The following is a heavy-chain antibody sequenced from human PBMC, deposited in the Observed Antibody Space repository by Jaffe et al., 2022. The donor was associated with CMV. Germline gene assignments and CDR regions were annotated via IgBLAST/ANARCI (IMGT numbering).Heavy chain of an antibody. CDR1: EYTFTNFD. J-gene: IGHJ4*02. CDR3: ARGITAPAIR. V-gene: IGHV1-8*01. CDR2: MNPRNGNT. D-gene: IGHD2-21*02. Sequence: QEQLVQSGAEVKKPGASVKVSCKTSEYTFTNFDINWVRQATGQGLEWMGWMNPRNGNTGYAQRFQGRITMTRDTSINTVYMELSSLTSDDTAVYYCARGITAPAIRWGQGTLVTVSA.